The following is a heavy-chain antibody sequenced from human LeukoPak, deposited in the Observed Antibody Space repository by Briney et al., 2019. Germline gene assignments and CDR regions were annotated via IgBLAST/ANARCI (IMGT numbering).Heavy chain of an antibody. V-gene: IGHV1-69*01. J-gene: IGHJ4*02. D-gene: IGHD4-11*01. CDR3: ARALYTENSYFDY. CDR1: GDTFNSYD. Sequence: SVKVSCKASGASGDTFNSYDFSWLRQAPGQGLQWMGGIIPIYGTAKYTEKFQGRVTITADESTSTAYMELSSLRSEDTAVYYRARALYTENSYFDYWGQGTLVTVSS. CDR2: IIPIYGTA.